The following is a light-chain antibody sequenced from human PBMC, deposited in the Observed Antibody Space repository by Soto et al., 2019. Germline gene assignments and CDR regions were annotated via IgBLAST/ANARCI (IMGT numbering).Light chain of an antibody. V-gene: IGKV4-1*01. CDR2: WAS. J-gene: IGKJ1*01. CDR1: QSVLYSSNNKNY. CDR3: QQYYRTPTSTWT. Sequence: DIVMTQSPDSLAVSLGERATINCKSSQSVLYSSNNKNYLAWYQQKPGQPPKLLIYWASTRESGVPDRFSGSGAGTDFTLTISSLQAEDVAVYYCQQYYRTPTSTWTFGQGTKVEIK.